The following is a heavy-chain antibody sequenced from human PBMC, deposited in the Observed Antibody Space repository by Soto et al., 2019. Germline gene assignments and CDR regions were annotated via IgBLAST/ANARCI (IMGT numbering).Heavy chain of an antibody. CDR3: ARSASPDSGWFWPDAFDI. V-gene: IGHV5-10-1*03. CDR1: GYSFTSYW. D-gene: IGHD6-19*01. J-gene: IGHJ3*02. Sequence: EVQLVQSGAEVKKPGESLRISCKGSGYSFTSYWISWVRQMPGKGLEWMGRIDPSDSYTNYSPSFQGHVTISADKSISTAYLQWSSLKASDTAMYYCARSASPDSGWFWPDAFDIWGQGTMVTVSS. CDR2: IDPSDSYT.